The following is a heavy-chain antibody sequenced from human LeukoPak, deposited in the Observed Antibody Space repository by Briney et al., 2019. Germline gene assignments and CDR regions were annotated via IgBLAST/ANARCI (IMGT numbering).Heavy chain of an antibody. CDR1: GFTFSSYS. Sequence: GGSLRLSCAASGFTFSSYSMTWVRQAPGKGPEWVSSISSSSSYIYYADSVKGRFTISRDNAKNSLYLQMNSLRAEDTAVYYCARDHDPNYYDSSGYYVGWFDPWGQGTLVTVSS. CDR2: ISSSSSYI. D-gene: IGHD3-22*01. V-gene: IGHV3-21*01. J-gene: IGHJ5*02. CDR3: ARDHDPNYYDSSGYYVGWFDP.